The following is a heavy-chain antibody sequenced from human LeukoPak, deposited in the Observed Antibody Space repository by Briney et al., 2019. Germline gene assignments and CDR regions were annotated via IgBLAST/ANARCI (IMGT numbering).Heavy chain of an antibody. Sequence: SETLSLTCTVPGGSISSHYWSWIRQPPGKGLEWIGYIYFSGRTQYNPSLQSRVTISVDTSENNFSLQLTSMTAADTAVYYCARLLDNDSSGDPDTFDMWGRGTVVTVSS. J-gene: IGHJ3*02. CDR1: GGSISSHY. D-gene: IGHD3-22*01. CDR3: ARLLDNDSSGDPDTFDM. CDR2: IYFSGRT. V-gene: IGHV4-59*11.